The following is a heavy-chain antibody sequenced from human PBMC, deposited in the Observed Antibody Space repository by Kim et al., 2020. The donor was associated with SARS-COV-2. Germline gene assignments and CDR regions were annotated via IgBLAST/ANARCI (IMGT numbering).Heavy chain of an antibody. J-gene: IGHJ4*02. CDR2: INHSGST. D-gene: IGHD3-10*01. CDR3: ARGTDYYGSGMGFY. V-gene: IGHV4-34*01. CDR1: GGSFSGYY. Sequence: SETLSLTCAVYGGSFSGYYWSWIRKPPGKGLEWIGEINHSGSTNYNPSLKSRVTISVDTSKNQFSLKLSSVTAADTAVYYCARGTDYYGSGMGFYWGQGT.